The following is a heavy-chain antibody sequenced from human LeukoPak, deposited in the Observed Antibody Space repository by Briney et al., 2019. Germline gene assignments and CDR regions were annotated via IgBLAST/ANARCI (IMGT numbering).Heavy chain of an antibody. CDR3: ARQEGSTREYNWFDP. J-gene: IGHJ5*02. V-gene: IGHV4-39*01. CDR2: IYYSATSYYSGTS. CDR1: GGSISSSDYY. D-gene: IGHD3-10*01. Sequence: SETLSLTCTVSGGSISSSDYYWGWIRQPPGKGLEWIGTIYYSATSYYSGTSYFNPSLKSRGTISADTPKNQFSLKLSSVTAADTALYYCARQEGSTREYNWFDPWGQGTLVTVSS.